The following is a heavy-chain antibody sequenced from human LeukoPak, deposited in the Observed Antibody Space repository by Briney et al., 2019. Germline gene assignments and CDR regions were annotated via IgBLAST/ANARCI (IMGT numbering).Heavy chain of an antibody. CDR3: ARGPFYCSSTSCYTFDY. V-gene: IGHV3-30*02. J-gene: IGHJ4*02. CDR2: IRYDGSNK. Sequence: GGSLRLSCAASGFTFSSYGMHWVRQAPGKGLEWVAFIRYDGSNKYYADSVKGRFTISRDNSKNTLYLQMNSLRAEDTAVYYCARGPFYCSSTSCYTFDYWGQGTLVTVSS. D-gene: IGHD2-2*01. CDR1: GFTFSSYG.